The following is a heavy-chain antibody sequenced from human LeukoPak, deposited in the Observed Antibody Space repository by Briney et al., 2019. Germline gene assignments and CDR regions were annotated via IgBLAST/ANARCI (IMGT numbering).Heavy chain of an antibody. V-gene: IGHV3-15*01. J-gene: IGHJ4*02. CDR1: GFTFSNAW. CDR3: TRTDYGDY. CDR2: IKTNTEGGTT. Sequence: KTGGSLRLSCAASGFTFSNAWMTWVRQAPGKGLEWVGRIKTNTEGGTTDYAAPVKGRFTISRDDSKNTAYLQMNSLKTEDTAVYYCTRTDYGDYWGQGTLVTVSS.